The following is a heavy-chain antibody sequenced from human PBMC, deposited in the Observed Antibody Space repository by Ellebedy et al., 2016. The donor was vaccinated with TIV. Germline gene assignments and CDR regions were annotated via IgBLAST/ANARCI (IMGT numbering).Heavy chain of an antibody. CDR1: GASISSYY. V-gene: IGHV4-59*08. D-gene: IGHD4-11*01. CDR3: ASESNSGYFDY. Sequence: MPSETLSLTCTVSGASISSYYWSWIRQPPGKGLEWIGYIYYSGSTNYNPSLKSRVTISVDTSKTQFPLKLSSVTAADTAVYYCASESNSGYFDYWGQGILVTVSS. J-gene: IGHJ4*02. CDR2: IYYSGST.